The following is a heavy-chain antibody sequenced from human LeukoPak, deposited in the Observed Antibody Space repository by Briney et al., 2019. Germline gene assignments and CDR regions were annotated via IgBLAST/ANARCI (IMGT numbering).Heavy chain of an antibody. V-gene: IGHV3-23*01. J-gene: IGHJ4*02. D-gene: IGHD3-10*01. Sequence: GGSLRLSCAASGFTFSSYAMSWVRQAPGKGLEWVAAITGSGGGTSYADSVKGRFTISRDNSKNTLYLQMNSLRDDDTAVYYCAKDRISYTTSPGELSHWGQGTLVIVSS. CDR2: ITGSGGGT. CDR1: GFTFSSYA. CDR3: AKDRISYTTSPGELSH.